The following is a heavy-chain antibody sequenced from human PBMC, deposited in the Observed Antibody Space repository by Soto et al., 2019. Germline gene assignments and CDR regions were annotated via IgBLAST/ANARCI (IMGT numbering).Heavy chain of an antibody. CDR3: AREEAVTTRYGDNWFDP. V-gene: IGHV4-61*01. CDR1: GGSVSSGSYY. J-gene: IGHJ5*02. CDR2: IYYSGST. Sequence: PSETLSLTCTVSGGSVSSGSYYWSWIRQPPXKGLEWIGYIYYSGSTNYNPSLKSRVTISVDTSKNQFSLKLSSVTAADTAVYYCAREEAVTTRYGDNWFDPWGQGTLVTVSS. D-gene: IGHD4-17*01.